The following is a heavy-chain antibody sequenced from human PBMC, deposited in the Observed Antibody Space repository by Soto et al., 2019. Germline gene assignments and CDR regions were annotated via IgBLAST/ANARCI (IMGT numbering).Heavy chain of an antibody. CDR2: IYSGGST. CDR3: ARQASSSYYFYYGMDI. Sequence: GGSLRLSCAASGFTVRSNDMTWVRQAPGKGLEWVSVIYSGGSTYYADSVKGRFTISRDISKNTLYLQMNSLRAEDTAVYYCARQASSSYYFYYGMDIWGQGTTVTVSS. D-gene: IGHD6-19*01. J-gene: IGHJ6*02. V-gene: IGHV3-53*01. CDR1: GFTVRSND.